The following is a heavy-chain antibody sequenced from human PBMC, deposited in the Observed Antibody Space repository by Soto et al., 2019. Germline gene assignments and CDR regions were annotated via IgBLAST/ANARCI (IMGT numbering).Heavy chain of an antibody. CDR3: AKWTVAVI. V-gene: IGHV3-30*18. J-gene: IGHJ4*02. CDR2: ISYDVSNK. D-gene: IGHD3-22*01. CDR1: GFTFSSYG. Sequence: PGGSLRLSCAASGFTFSSYGMHWVRQAPGKGLEWVAVISYDVSNKYYEDSVKGRFTISRDNSKNTLYLQMKSLRAEDTAVYYCAKWTVAVIWGQGNMVNVSS.